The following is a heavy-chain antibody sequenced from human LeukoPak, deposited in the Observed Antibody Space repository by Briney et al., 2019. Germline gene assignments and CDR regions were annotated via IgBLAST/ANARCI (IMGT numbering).Heavy chain of an antibody. CDR2: IKSKSDGGTT. CDR3: TTALTGTAGAFDI. V-gene: IGHV3-15*01. Sequence: GGSLRLSCAASGFTFSSYSMNWVRQAPGKGLEWVGRIKSKSDGGTTDYAAPVKGRFTISRDDSKNTLYLQMNSLKTEDTDLYYCTTALTGTAGAFDIWGQGTMVTVSS. J-gene: IGHJ3*02. CDR1: GFTFSSYS. D-gene: IGHD1/OR15-1a*01.